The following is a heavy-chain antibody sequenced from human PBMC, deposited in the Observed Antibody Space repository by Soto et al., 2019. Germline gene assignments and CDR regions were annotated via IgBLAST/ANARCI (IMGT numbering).Heavy chain of an antibody. CDR2: IKEDGSEK. V-gene: IGHV3-7*01. CDR1: GFTFSTYW. Sequence: GGSLRLSCAASGFTFSTYWMSWVRQAPGKGLEWVANIKEDGSEKYYVDSVEGRFTISRDNAKNSLYLQMTSLRAEDTALYYWARGWGYFDCSGFSYLYAMDVWGQGTTVTVSS. D-gene: IGHD3-22*01. J-gene: IGHJ6*02. CDR3: ARGWGYFDCSGFSYLYAMDV.